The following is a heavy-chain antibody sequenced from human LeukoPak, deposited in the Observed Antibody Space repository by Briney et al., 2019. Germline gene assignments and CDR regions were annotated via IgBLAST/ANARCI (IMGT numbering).Heavy chain of an antibody. D-gene: IGHD3-3*01. CDR3: ARNFGAYYDFWSGYYTGTAYYYYMDV. Sequence: KPSETLSLTCAVYGGSFSGDFWSWIRQSPGKGLEWIGEIKHDGSTTYNPSLGSRVTISVDTSKNQFSLKLTSVTAADTAVYYCARNFGAYYDFWSGYYTGTAYYYYMDVWGKGTTVTVSS. J-gene: IGHJ6*03. CDR2: IKHDGST. CDR1: GGSFSGDF. V-gene: IGHV4-34*01.